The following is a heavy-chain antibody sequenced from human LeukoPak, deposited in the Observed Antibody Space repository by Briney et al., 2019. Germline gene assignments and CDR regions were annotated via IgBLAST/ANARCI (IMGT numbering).Heavy chain of an antibody. CDR2: ISGSGGST. D-gene: IGHD3-22*01. V-gene: IGHV3-23*01. J-gene: IGHJ4*02. Sequence: PGGSLRLSCAASGFTFSSYAMSWVRQAPGKGLEWVSAISGSGGSTYYADSVKGRFTISRDNSKNTLYLQMNSLRAEDTAVYYCAKADSYYYDSSGYYPSHFDYWGLGTLVTVSS. CDR3: AKADSYYYDSSGYYPSHFDY. CDR1: GFTFSSYA.